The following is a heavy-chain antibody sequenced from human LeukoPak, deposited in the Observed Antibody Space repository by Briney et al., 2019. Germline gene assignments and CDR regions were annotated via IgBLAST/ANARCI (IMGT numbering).Heavy chain of an antibody. CDR1: GFTFSSYW. D-gene: IGHD5-18*01. J-gene: IGHJ4*02. CDR2: IKQDGSEK. Sequence: PGGSLRLSCAASGFTFSSYWMSWVRQAPGKGLEWVANIKQDGSEKYYVDSVKGRFTISRDNAKNSLYLQMNSLRAEDTAVCYCARDLNPYSYGTPFDYWGQGTLVTVSS. V-gene: IGHV3-7*01. CDR3: ARDLNPYSYGTPFDY.